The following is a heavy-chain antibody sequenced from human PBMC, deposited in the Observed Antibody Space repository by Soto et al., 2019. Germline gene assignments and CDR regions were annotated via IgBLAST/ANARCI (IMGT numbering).Heavy chain of an antibody. V-gene: IGHV4-4*02. CDR1: GGSISSSNW. D-gene: IGHD1-26*01. Sequence: PSATLSLTCAVSGGSISSSNWWSWVRQPPGKVLEWIGEIYHSGSTNYNPSLKSRVTISVDKSKNQFSLKLSSVTAADTAVYYCARVVGATLSTLYYYYYYGMDVWGQGTTVTVSS. J-gene: IGHJ6*02. CDR2: IYHSGST. CDR3: ARVVGATLSTLYYYYYYGMDV.